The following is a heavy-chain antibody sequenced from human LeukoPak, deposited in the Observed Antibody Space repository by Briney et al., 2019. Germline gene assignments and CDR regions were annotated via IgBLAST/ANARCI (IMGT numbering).Heavy chain of an antibody. CDR1: GYTFTSYG. Sequence: GASVKVSCKASGYTFTSYGISWVRQAPGQGLEWMGWISAYNGNTNYAQKLQGRVTMTTDTSTSTAYMELRSLRSDDTAVYYCARDDYGDYEGYFDYWGQGTLVTVSS. D-gene: IGHD4-17*01. V-gene: IGHV1-18*01. J-gene: IGHJ4*02. CDR3: ARDDYGDYEGYFDY. CDR2: ISAYNGNT.